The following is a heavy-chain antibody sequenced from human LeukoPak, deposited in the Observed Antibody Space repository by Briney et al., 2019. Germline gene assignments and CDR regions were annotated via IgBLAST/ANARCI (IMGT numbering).Heavy chain of an antibody. J-gene: IGHJ6*03. CDR2: INHSGST. CDR3: ARAVATITSYYNYYMDV. D-gene: IGHD5-12*01. Sequence: SETLSLTCAVYGGSFSGYYWSWIRQPPGKGLEWIGEINHSGSTNYNPSLKSRVTISVDTSKNQLSLKLSSVTAADTAVYYCARAVATITSYYNYYMDVWGKGTTVTASS. CDR1: GGSFSGYY. V-gene: IGHV4-34*01.